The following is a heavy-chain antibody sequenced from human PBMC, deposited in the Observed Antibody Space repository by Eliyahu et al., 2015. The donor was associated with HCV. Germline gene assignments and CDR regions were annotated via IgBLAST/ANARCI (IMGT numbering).Heavy chain of an antibody. Sequence: QVQLQESGPGLVKPSETLSLTCTVSGGSLTSXYWSWLRQPPGKGLEWIGYIHYSGSSNYNPSLKSRVTISVDTSKNQFSLNLTSVTAADTAMYYCASGGGGIAVAGTGGWFDPWGQGTLVTVSS. J-gene: IGHJ5*02. V-gene: IGHV4-59*01. CDR3: ASGGGGIAVAGTGGWFDP. CDR2: IHYSGSS. CDR1: GGSLTSXY. D-gene: IGHD6-19*01.